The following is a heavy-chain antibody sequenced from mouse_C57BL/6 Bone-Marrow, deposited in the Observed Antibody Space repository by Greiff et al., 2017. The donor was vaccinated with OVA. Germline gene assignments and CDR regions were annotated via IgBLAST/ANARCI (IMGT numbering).Heavy chain of an antibody. CDR2: ILPGSGST. J-gene: IGHJ1*03. Sequence: SGAELMKPGASVKLSCKATGYTFTGYWIEWVKQRPGHGLEWIGEILPGSGSTNYNEKFKGKATFTADTSSNTAYMQLSSLTTEDSAIYYCARWDYYGSSSNWYFDVWGTGTTVTVSS. CDR1: GYTFTGYW. CDR3: ARWDYYGSSSNWYFDV. V-gene: IGHV1-9*01. D-gene: IGHD1-1*01.